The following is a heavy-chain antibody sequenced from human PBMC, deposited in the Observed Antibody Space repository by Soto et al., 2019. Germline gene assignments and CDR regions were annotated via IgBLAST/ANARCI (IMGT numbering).Heavy chain of an antibody. CDR1: GDSISSGGYY. J-gene: IGHJ3*02. CDR3: AREVDGSGSYYVDI. V-gene: IGHV4-31*03. Sequence: QVQLQESGPGLVKPSQTLSLTCTVFGDSISSGGYYWSWIRQHPGKGLEWIGYIYYSGRTYYNPSLKSRITSSVDTSKHQFSLNLSSVTAAGTAVYYCAREVDGSGSYYVDIWGQGTMVTVSS. CDR2: IYYSGRT. D-gene: IGHD3-10*01.